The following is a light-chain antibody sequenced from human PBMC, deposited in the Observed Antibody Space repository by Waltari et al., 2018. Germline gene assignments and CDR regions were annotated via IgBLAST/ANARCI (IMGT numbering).Light chain of an antibody. CDR3: SSHTSTVPHV. V-gene: IGLV2-14*01. CDR1: RNDDGGHGY. CDR2: EVS. J-gene: IGLJ1*01. Sequence: QSALTQPAFVPGSPGQSTPISATGPRNDDGGHGYFPWYQQYPGKAPHLVIYEVSYRASGISTRFSGSKSGNTASLTISGLQAEDEADYYCSSHTSTVPHVFGTGTRVTVV.